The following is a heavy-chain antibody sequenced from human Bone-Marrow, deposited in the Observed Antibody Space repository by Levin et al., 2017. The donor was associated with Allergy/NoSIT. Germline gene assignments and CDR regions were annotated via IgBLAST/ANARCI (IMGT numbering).Heavy chain of an antibody. CDR3: ARTKTSNEITIFGVVIIDNWFDP. D-gene: IGHD3-3*01. V-gene: IGHV3-21*01. CDR1: GFTFSSYS. J-gene: IGHJ5*02. Sequence: GGSLRLSCAASGFTFSSYSMNWVRQAPGKGLEWVSSISSSSSYIYYADSVKGRFTISRDNAKNSLYLQMNSLRAEDTAVYYCARTKTSNEITIFGVVIIDNWFDPWGQGTLVTVSS. CDR2: ISSSSSYI.